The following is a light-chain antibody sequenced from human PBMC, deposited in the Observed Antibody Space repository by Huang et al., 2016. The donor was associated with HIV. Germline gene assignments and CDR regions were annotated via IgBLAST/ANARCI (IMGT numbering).Light chain of an antibody. Sequence: EIVMTQSPATLSVSPGDRATLPCRASQSVSSNLAWYQQKPGQAPRLLIYGASTMATGIPARFSGSGSGTEFTLIINSLQSEDFVVYYCQQYDTWPLTFGGGTKVEIK. CDR2: GAS. CDR1: QSVSSN. J-gene: IGKJ4*01. CDR3: QQYDTWPLT. V-gene: IGKV3D-15*01.